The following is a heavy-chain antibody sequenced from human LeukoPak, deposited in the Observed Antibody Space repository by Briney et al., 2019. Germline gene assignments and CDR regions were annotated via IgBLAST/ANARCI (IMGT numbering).Heavy chain of an antibody. Sequence: PSETLSLTCTVSGGSISSSSYYWGWIRQPPGKGLEWIGSIYYSGSTYYNPSLKSRVTISVDTSKNQFSLKLSSVTAADTAVYYCARDRDYYDSSGYYLEYFQHWGQGTLVTVSS. CDR1: GGSISSSSYY. CDR2: IYYSGST. V-gene: IGHV4-39*07. CDR3: ARDRDYYDSSGYYLEYFQH. D-gene: IGHD3-22*01. J-gene: IGHJ1*01.